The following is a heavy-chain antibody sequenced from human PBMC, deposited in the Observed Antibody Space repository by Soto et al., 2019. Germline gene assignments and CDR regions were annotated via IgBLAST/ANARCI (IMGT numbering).Heavy chain of an antibody. CDR1: GFTFSASW. J-gene: IGHJ4*02. CDR3: TRGPRVSSTGTGAH. Sequence: SXGSLGLSCDVSGFTFSASWMRWVRQVSGKGLIWVSRISDDGSTTTYADSVKGRFTISRDNAKNTLYLQMNSLRADDTGLYYCTRGPRVSSTGTGAHWGQGTLVTVSS. CDR2: ISDDGSTT. D-gene: IGHD1-1*01. V-gene: IGHV3-74*01.